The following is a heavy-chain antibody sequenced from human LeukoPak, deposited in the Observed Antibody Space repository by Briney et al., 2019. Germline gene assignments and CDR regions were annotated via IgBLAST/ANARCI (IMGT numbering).Heavy chain of an antibody. V-gene: IGHV4-34*01. CDR3: ARGPSDRYSSSSNWFDP. D-gene: IGHD6-13*01. CDR2: INHSGST. Sequence: SETLSLTCAVYGGSFSGYYWSWIRQPPGKGLEWIGEINHSGSTNYNPSLKSRVTISVDTSKNQFSLKLSSVTAADTAVYYCARGPSDRYSSSSNWFDPWGQGTLVTVSS. CDR1: GGSFSGYY. J-gene: IGHJ5*02.